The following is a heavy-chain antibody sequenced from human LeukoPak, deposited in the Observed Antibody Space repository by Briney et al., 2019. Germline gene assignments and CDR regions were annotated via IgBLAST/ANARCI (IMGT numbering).Heavy chain of an antibody. CDR2: IIPILGIA. V-gene: IGHV1-69*04. Sequence: SVKVSCKASGGTFSSYAISWVRQAPRQGLEWMGRIIPILGIANYAQKFQGRVTITADKSTSTAYMELSSLRSEDTAVYYCARDPMRGYSYGYYYYYYMDVWGKGTTVTVSS. CDR1: GGTFSSYA. CDR3: ARDPMRGYSYGYYYYYYMDV. D-gene: IGHD5-18*01. J-gene: IGHJ6*03.